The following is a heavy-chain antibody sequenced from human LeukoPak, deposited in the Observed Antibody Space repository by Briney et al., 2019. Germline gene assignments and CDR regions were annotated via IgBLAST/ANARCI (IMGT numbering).Heavy chain of an antibody. CDR3: AKDQLTMVRGVIGY. V-gene: IGHV3-23*01. Sequence: QPGGSLRLSCAASGFTFSSYAMSWVRQAPGKGLEWVSAISGSGGSTYYADSVKGRFTISRDNSKNTLYLQMNSLRVEDTAAYYCAKDQLTMVRGVIGYWGQGTLVTVSS. J-gene: IGHJ4*02. CDR2: ISGSGGST. D-gene: IGHD3-10*01. CDR1: GFTFSSYA.